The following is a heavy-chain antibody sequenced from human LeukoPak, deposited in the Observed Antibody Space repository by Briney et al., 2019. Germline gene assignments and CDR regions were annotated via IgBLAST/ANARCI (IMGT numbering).Heavy chain of an antibody. CDR3: AKSFAVAGSRPPDY. V-gene: IGHV3-23*01. CDR2: ISGSGSST. D-gene: IGHD6-13*01. J-gene: IGHJ4*02. Sequence: GGSLRLTCAASGFTFSSYAMSWVRQAPGKGLEWVSLISGSGSSTYYADSAKGRFTISRDNSKNTLYLQMNSLRAEDTAVYYCAKSFAVAGSRPPDYWGQGTLVTVSS. CDR1: GFTFSSYA.